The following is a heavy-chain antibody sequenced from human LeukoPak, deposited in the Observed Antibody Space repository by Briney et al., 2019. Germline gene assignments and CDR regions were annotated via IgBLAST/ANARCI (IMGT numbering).Heavy chain of an antibody. CDR1: GYTFTSYD. CDR2: MNPNSGNT. J-gene: IGHJ4*02. D-gene: IGHD3-10*01. Sequence: ASVKVSCKASGYTFTSYDINWVRQPTGQGLEWMGWMNPNSGNTGYAQKFQGRVTMTRNTSISTAYMELSSLRSEDTAVYYCGGSITMVRGVTHPIDYWGQGTLVTVSS. V-gene: IGHV1-8*01. CDR3: GGSITMVRGVTHPIDY.